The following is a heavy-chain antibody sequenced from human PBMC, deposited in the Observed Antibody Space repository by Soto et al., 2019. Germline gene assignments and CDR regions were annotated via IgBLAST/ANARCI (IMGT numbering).Heavy chain of an antibody. V-gene: IGHV1-58*01. J-gene: IGHJ5*02. CDR2: IVVGSGNT. CDR1: GFTFTSSA. CDR3: AAMGPQGVATTGVTS. D-gene: IGHD4-17*01. Sequence: SVKVSCKASGFTFTSSAVQWVRQARGQRLEWIGWIVVGSGNTNYAQKFQERVTITRDMSTSTAYMELSSLRSEDTAVYYCAAMGPQGVATTGVTSWGQGTLVTVSS.